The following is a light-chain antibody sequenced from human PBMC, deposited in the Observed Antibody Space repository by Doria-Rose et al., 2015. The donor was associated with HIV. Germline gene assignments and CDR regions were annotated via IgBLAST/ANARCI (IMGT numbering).Light chain of an antibody. CDR1: QSFSSTY. V-gene: IGKV3-20*01. CDR2: DGS. J-gene: IGKJ1*01. CDR3: YQYGTSWT. Sequence: TQSPGTLSLSPGERATLSCRASQSFSSTYLAWYQQKPGQAPSLLIYDGSTRATGIPDRCSASGSGTDFTLTINRLEPEDFALYYCYQYGTSWTFGQGTKVEI.